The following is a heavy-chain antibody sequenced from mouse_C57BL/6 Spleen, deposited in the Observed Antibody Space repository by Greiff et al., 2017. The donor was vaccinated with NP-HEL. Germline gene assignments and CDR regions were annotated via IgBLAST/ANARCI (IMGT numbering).Heavy chain of an antibody. CDR2: INPSTGGT. CDR1: GYSFTGYY. CDR3: ARESFDY. Sequence: EVQLQQPGPELVKPGASVKISCKASGYSFTGYYMNWVKQSPEKSLEWIGEINPSTGGTTYNQKFKAKATLTVDKSSSTAYMQLKSLTSEDSAVYYCARESFDYWGQGTTLTVSS. J-gene: IGHJ2*01. V-gene: IGHV1-42*01.